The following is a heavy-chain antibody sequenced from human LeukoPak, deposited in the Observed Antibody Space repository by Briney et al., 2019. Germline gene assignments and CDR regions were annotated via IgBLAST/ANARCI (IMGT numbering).Heavy chain of an antibody. V-gene: IGHV3-48*03. J-gene: IGHJ4*02. D-gene: IGHD3-10*01. CDR3: ARDRVRGVTEFDY. Sequence: GGSLRLSCAASGFTFSSYEMNWVRQAPGKGLEWVSYISSSGSTIYYADSVKGRFTISRDNAKNSLYLQMNSLRAEDTAVYYCARDRVRGVTEFDYWGQGTLVTVSS. CDR1: GFTFSSYE. CDR2: ISSSGSTI.